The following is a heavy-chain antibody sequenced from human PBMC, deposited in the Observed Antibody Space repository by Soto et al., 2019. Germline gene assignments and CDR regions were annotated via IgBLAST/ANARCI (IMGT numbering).Heavy chain of an antibody. D-gene: IGHD3-16*02. Sequence: PSETLSLTCTVSGGSISSYYWSWIRQPPGKGLEWIGYIYYSGSTNYNPSLKSRVTISVDTSKNQFPLKLSSVTAADTAVYYCARQAKGYLDYWGQGTLVTVSS. CDR3: ARQAKGYLDY. CDR1: GGSISSYY. J-gene: IGHJ4*02. CDR2: IYYSGST. V-gene: IGHV4-59*01.